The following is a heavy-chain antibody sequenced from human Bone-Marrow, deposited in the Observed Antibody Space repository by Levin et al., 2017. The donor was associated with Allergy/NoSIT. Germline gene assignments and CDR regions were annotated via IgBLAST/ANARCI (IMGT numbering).Heavy chain of an antibody. D-gene: IGHD2-21*01. CDR2: IRKKTNSYTT. CDR1: GFSFSDHY. CDR3: SRTYCGGAGGSGALDS. V-gene: IGHV3-72*01. J-gene: IGHJ3*02. Sequence: GESLKISCVGSGFSFSDHYMDWVRLAPEKGLEWVGRIRKKTNSYTTEYAASVKGRFTISRDDSKNSVFLQMNSLQTEDTAVYYCSRTYCGGAGGSGALDSWGQGTVVTVSS.